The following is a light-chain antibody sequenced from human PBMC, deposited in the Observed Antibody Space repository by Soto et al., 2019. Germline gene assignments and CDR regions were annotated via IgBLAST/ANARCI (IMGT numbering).Light chain of an antibody. V-gene: IGLV2-14*01. CDR2: QVS. CDR1: SSDVGGYNY. J-gene: IGLJ2*01. CDR3: SSYTSSSPVV. Sequence: QSALTQPASVSGSPGQSITISCTGTSSDVGGYNYVSWYQQHPGKAPKLMIYQVSNRPSGVSNRFSGSKSGNTASLTISGFQAEDEADYYCSSYTSSSPVVFGGGTKPPS.